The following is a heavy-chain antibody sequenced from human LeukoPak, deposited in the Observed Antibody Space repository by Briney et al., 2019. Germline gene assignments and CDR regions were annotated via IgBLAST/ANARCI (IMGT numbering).Heavy chain of an antibody. CDR2: IWYGGNKK. V-gene: IGHV3-33*08. CDR3: AREPFEGAAGGLFDY. J-gene: IGHJ4*02. Sequence: GVSLRLSCAASGFTFSTYDMLWPRQAPGKGLEWLADIWYGGNKKYYAESVKGRFTISRDNSKNTLYLQMSSLRAEDTAVYYCAREPFEGAAGGLFDYWGPGAPVTV. D-gene: IGHD6-13*01. CDR1: GFTFSTYD.